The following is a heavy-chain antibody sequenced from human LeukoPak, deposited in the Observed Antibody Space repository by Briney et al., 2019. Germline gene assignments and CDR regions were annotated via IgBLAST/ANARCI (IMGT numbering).Heavy chain of an antibody. D-gene: IGHD3-10*01. CDR1: GFTLTNAW. CDR3: ATDLGLTIIRGVIVH. CDR2: IKSKGDGETT. Sequence: GGSLRLSCAASGFTLTNAWMTWVRQAPGKGLEWVGRIKSKGDGETTDYAAPVKGRFIMSRDDAKATLYLQMNSLNAEDTAVYYCATDLGLTIIRGVIVHWGQGALVTVSS. J-gene: IGHJ4*02. V-gene: IGHV3-15*01.